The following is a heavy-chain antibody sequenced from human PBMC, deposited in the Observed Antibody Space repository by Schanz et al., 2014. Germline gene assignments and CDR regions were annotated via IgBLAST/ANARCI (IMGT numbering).Heavy chain of an antibody. CDR3: ARDRGYDFSFDP. Sequence: QVQLQESGPGLVKPSETLSLTCTVSGVSIGGYYWSWIRQPPGKGLEWIGYIFFSGSTTYNPSFNSRVTISVDMSKHHFALTLTSVTAADTAVYYCARDRGYDFSFDPWGQGTLVTVSS. V-gene: IGHV4-59*12. CDR2: IFFSGST. D-gene: IGHD3-3*01. J-gene: IGHJ5*02. CDR1: GVSIGGYY.